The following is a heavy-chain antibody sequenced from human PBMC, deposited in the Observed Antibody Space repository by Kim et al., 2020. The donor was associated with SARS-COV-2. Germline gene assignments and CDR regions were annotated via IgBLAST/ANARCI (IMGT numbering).Heavy chain of an antibody. Sequence: GESLKISCKVSGYTFTNYWIGWVRQMPGKGLEWMGIIYPGDSDTRYSPSFQGQVTISADKSISTAYLQWSSLKASDTAIYYCARHKMGSSRSRWFDPWGQGTLVTVSS. D-gene: IGHD6-6*01. CDR2: IYPGDSDT. J-gene: IGHJ5*02. V-gene: IGHV5-51*01. CDR3: ARHKMGSSRSRWFDP. CDR1: GYTFTNYW.